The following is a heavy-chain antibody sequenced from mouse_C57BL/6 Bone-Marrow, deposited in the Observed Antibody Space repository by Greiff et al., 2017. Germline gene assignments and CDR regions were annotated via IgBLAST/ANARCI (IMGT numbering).Heavy chain of an antibody. CDR1: GYAFTNYL. J-gene: IGHJ2*01. D-gene: IGHD3-1*01. CDR2: INPGSGGT. CDR3: ARSGPRDLYYFDY. V-gene: IGHV1-54*01. Sequence: QVQLKQSGAELVRPGTSVKVSCKASGYAFTNYLIEWVKQRPGQGLEWIGVINPGSGGTNYNEKFKGKATLTVDKSSSTAYMQLSSLTSEDSAVYFGARSGPRDLYYFDYWGQGTTLTVSS.